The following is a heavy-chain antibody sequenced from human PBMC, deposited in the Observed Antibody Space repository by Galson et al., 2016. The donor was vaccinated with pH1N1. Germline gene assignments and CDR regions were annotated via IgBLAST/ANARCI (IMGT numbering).Heavy chain of an antibody. CDR2: ILYNGNDK. CDR1: GFTFSSCG. Sequence: SLRLSCAASGFTFSSCGIYWVRQAPGKGLEWVGNILYNGNDKYYADSVKGRFTISRDSSMTTVHLQMISVTVEDTAVYFCARDESGYGDSFPDVFDIWGKGTMVTVSS. J-gene: IGHJ3*02. V-gene: IGHV3-30*12. CDR3: ARDESGYGDSFPDVFDI. D-gene: IGHD4-17*01.